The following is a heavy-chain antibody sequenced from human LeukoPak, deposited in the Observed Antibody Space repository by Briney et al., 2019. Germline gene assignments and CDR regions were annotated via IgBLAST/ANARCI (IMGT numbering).Heavy chain of an antibody. CDR3: ARDGGDCSGDSCYVDY. D-gene: IGHD2-15*01. J-gene: IGHJ4*02. CDR2: IKWNGGST. CDR1: GFTFDDYG. Sequence: GGSLRLSCAASGFTFDDYGMSWVRQAPGKGLEWVPSIKWNGGSTGYADSVKGRFTISRDNAKNSLYLQMNSLRAEDTALYYSARDGGDCSGDSCYVDYWGQGTLVTVSS. V-gene: IGHV3-20*04.